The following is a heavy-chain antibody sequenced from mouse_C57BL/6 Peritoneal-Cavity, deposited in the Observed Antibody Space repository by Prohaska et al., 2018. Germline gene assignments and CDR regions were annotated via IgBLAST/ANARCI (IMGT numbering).Heavy chain of an antibody. CDR3: ATYYSNYSDY. V-gene: IGHV7-3*01. CDR2: IRNKANGYTT. J-gene: IGHJ2*01. Sequence: GSGGGLVQPGGSLSLSCAASGFTFTDYYMSWVRQPPGKALEWLGFIRNKANGYTTEYSASVKGRFTISRDNSQSILYLQMNALIAEDSATYYSATYYSNYSDYCCPSTTHTLSA. D-gene: IGHD2-12*01. CDR1: GFTFTDYY.